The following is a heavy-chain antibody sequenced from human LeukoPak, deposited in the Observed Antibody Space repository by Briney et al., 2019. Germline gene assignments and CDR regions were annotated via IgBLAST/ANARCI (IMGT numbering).Heavy chain of an antibody. J-gene: IGHJ3*02. CDR3: ARSDSSGWSDAFDI. CDR1: GFTFSDYY. CDR2: ISSSGSTI. D-gene: IGHD6-19*01. V-gene: IGHV3-11*01. Sequence: PGGSLRLSCAASGFTFSDYYMSWIRQAPGKGLEWVSYISSSGSTIYYADSVKGRFTISRDNAKNSLYLQMNSLRAEDTAVYYCARSDSSGWSDAFDIWGQGTMVTVSS.